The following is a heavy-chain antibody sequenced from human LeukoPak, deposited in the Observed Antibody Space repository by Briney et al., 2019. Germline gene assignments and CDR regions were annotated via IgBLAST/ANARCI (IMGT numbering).Heavy chain of an antibody. Sequence: PGRSLRLSCAASGFTFSPHAMHWVRQAPGKGLKWVAVISSDGSDKYYADSVQGRFTISRDNSKNTLYLQMNSLRAEDTAVYYCARKDSSSWYGGGYWGQGTLVTVSS. J-gene: IGHJ4*02. D-gene: IGHD6-13*01. CDR3: ARKDSSSWYGGGY. CDR1: GFTFSPHA. CDR2: ISSDGSDK. V-gene: IGHV3-30-3*01.